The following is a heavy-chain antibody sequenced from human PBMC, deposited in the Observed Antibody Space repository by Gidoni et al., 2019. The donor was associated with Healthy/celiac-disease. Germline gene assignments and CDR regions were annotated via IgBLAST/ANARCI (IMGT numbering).Heavy chain of an antibody. J-gene: IGHJ4*02. Sequence: QLQLQESGPGLVKPSETLSLTCTVSGGYISSSSYYWGWNRQPAGTGLEWSLSIYYSVSTSYTSPLKCRVTISVDTSTTQFSRKLCSVTAADTVLYYCARHHKGVGFNFDYWGQGTLVTVSS. CDR2: IYYSVST. CDR1: GGYISSSSYY. D-gene: IGHD1-26*01. CDR3: ARHHKGVGFNFDY. V-gene: IGHV4-39*01.